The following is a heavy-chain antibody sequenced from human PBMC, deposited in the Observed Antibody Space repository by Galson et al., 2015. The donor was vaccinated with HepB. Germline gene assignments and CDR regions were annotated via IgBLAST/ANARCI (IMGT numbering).Heavy chain of an antibody. CDR3: ARAAATLDAFDI. J-gene: IGHJ3*02. D-gene: IGHD1-26*01. CDR1: GFTFSSYA. CDR2: ISYDGSNK. V-gene: IGHV3-30-3*01. Sequence: SLRLSCAASGFTFSSYAMHWVRQAPGKGLEWVAVISYDGSNKYYADSVKGRFTISRDNSKNTLYLQMNSLRAEDTAVYYCARAAATLDAFDIWGQGTMVTVSS.